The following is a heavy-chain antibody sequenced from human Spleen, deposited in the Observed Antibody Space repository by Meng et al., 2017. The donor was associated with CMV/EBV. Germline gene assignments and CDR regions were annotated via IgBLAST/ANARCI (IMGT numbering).Heavy chain of an antibody. CDR2: IIPIFGTA. D-gene: IGHD6-13*01. Sequence: SVKVSCKASGGTFSSYAISWVRQAPGQGLEWMGGIIPIFGTANYAQKSQGRVTITTDESTSTAYMELSSLRSEDTAVYYCAMRSDSSSWYEAPDFDYWGQGTLVTVSS. V-gene: IGHV1-69*05. J-gene: IGHJ4*02. CDR1: GGTFSSYA. CDR3: AMRSDSSSWYEAPDFDY.